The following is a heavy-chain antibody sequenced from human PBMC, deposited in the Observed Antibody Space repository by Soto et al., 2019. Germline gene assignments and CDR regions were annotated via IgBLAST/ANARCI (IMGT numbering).Heavy chain of an antibody. D-gene: IGHD5-12*01. Sequence: SETLSLTCAVSGGSISSGGYSWSWIRQPPGKGLEWIGYIYHSGSTYYNPSLKSRVTISVDGSKNQFSLKLSSVTAADTAVYYCARAWGGYSGYDLPPDYYGMDVWGQGTTVTVSS. J-gene: IGHJ6*02. V-gene: IGHV4-30-2*01. CDR3: ARAWGGYSGYDLPPDYYGMDV. CDR2: IYHSGST. CDR1: GGSISSGGYS.